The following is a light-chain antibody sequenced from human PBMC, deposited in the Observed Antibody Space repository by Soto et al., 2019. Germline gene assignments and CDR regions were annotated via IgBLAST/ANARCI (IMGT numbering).Light chain of an antibody. CDR2: GAF. J-gene: IGKJ5*01. V-gene: IGKV3-20*01. Sequence: ENVLTQSPDTLSLSPGERSTPSCRASQTVIHSHLAWHPHKPSQTPRLLVYGAFSRATGIPDRFSGSGSGTDFTLTISRLEPEDFAVYYCQQHGTSPITSGQRTRLEI. CDR1: QTVIHSH. CDR3: QQHGTSPIT.